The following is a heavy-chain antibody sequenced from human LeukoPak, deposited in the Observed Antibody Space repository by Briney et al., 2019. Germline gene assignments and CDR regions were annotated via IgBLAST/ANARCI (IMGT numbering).Heavy chain of an antibody. CDR1: GFTFSSYA. V-gene: IGHV3-30*04. J-gene: IGHJ4*02. Sequence: GGSLRLSCAASGFTFSSYAMHWVRQAPGKGLGWVAVISYDGSNKYYADSVKGRFTISRDNSKNTLYLQMNSLRAEDTAVYYCARSFLTRSSFDYWGQGTLVTVSS. CDR3: ARSFLTRSSFDY. CDR2: ISYDGSNK. D-gene: IGHD2/OR15-2a*01.